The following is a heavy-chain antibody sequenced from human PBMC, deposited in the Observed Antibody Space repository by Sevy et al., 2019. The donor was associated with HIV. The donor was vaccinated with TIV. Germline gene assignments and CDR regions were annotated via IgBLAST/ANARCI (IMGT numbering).Heavy chain of an antibody. CDR1: EFTFHDYA. CDR3: ARGANNLYN. J-gene: IGHJ4*02. V-gene: IGHV3-9*01. CDR2: ISWDSGRL. D-gene: IGHD3-10*01. Sequence: GGSLRLSCVASEFTFHDYAMHWVRQVPGKGLEWVSSISWDSGRLLYADSVKGRFTLSRDNAKNSLFLQMNSLRVEDTAVYYCARGANNLYNWGQGTLVTVSS.